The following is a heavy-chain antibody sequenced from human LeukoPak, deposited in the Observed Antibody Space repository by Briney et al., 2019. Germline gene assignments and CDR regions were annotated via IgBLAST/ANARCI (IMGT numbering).Heavy chain of an antibody. CDR3: ARVGVATISSYFDY. V-gene: IGHV4-34*01. Sequence: SETLSLTCAVSGGSFSGYYWSWIRQPPGKGLEWIGEINRSGSTNYNPSPKSRVTISVDTSKNQFSLKLSSVTAADTAVYYCARVGVATISSYFDYWGQGTLVTVSS. J-gene: IGHJ4*02. CDR2: INRSGST. D-gene: IGHD5-12*01. CDR1: GGSFSGYY.